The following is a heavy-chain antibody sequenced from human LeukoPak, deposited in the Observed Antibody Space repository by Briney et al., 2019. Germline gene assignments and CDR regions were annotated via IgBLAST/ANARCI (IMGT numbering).Heavy chain of an antibody. V-gene: IGHV3-23*01. J-gene: IGHJ4*02. CDR1: GFTFSSYA. CDR3: AKGSHYYDSSGPCGY. Sequence: AGGSLRLSCAASGFTFSSYAMSWVRQAPGKGLEWVSAISSSCGSTYYADSVKGRFTISRDNSKNTLYLQMNSLRAEDTAVYYCAKGSHYYDSSGPCGYWGQGTLVTVSS. D-gene: IGHD3-22*01. CDR2: ISSSCGST.